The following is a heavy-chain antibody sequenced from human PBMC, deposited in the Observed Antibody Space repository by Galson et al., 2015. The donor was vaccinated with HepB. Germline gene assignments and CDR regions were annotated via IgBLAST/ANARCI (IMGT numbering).Heavy chain of an antibody. Sequence: SVKVSCKASGYTFTSYAMNWVRQAPGQGLEWMGWINTNTGNPTYAQGFTGRFVFSLDTSVSTAYLQISSLKAEDTAVYYCARPYSSRPREYYYYGMDVWGQGTTVTVSS. V-gene: IGHV7-4-1*02. J-gene: IGHJ6*02. CDR3: ARPYSSRPREYYYYGMDV. CDR1: GYTFTSYA. CDR2: INTNTGNP. D-gene: IGHD6-13*01.